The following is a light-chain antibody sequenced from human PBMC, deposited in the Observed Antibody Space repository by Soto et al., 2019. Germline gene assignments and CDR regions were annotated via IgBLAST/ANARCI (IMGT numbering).Light chain of an antibody. CDR2: DVS. CDR1: STDFGGYNY. V-gene: IGLV2-11*01. J-gene: IGLJ1*01. Sequence: QSVQTQPRSVSGSPGQSVTISCTGTSTDFGGYNYVSWYQQHPGKVPKLMLYDVSKWPSGVPDRFSGSKSGNTASLTISGLQAEDEADYYCCSYAGRDTLYVFGSGTKVTVL. CDR3: CSYAGRDTLYV.